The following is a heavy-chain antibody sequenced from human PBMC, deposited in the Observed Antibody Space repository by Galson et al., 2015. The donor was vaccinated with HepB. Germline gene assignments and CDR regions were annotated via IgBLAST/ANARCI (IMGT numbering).Heavy chain of an antibody. J-gene: IGHJ6*03. CDR3: ARVVISPGIEYYYYYMDV. Sequence: SLRLSCAASGFTFSSYAMSWVRQAPGKGLEWVSAISGSGGSTYYADSVKGRFTISRDNSKNTLYLQMNSLRAEDTAVYYCARVVISPGIEYYYYYMDVWGKGTTVTVSS. D-gene: IGHD3-22*01. CDR1: GFTFSSYA. V-gene: IGHV3-23*01. CDR2: ISGSGGST.